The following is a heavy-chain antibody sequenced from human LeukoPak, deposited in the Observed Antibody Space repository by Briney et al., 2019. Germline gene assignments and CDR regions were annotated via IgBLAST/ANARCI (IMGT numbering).Heavy chain of an antibody. CDR2: IYYSGST. D-gene: IGHD6-19*01. CDR3: ARRAQRYSSGWYPSYYFDY. Sequence: SDTLSLTCTVSGGSISSSSYYWGSIRQPPGKGLEWIGSIYYSGSTYYNPSLKSRVTISVDTSKNQFSLKLSSVTAADTAVYYCARRAQRYSSGWYPSYYFDYWGQGTLVTVSS. CDR1: GGSISSSSYY. V-gene: IGHV4-39*01. J-gene: IGHJ4*02.